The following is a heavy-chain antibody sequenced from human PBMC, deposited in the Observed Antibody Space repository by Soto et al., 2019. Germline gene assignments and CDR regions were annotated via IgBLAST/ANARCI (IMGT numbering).Heavy chain of an antibody. J-gene: IGHJ4*02. CDR1: GFTFSDYW. CDR2: VNSDGTNT. V-gene: IGHV3-74*01. CDR3: ARGRRDTIFTGLDY. Sequence: PGGSLRLSCAVSGFTFSDYWMHWVRQAPGKGLVWVSRVNSDGTNTDYADSLKGRFTISRDNAKNTLYLQVNSLRAEDTAVYYCARGRRDTIFTGLDYWGQGTLVTVSS. D-gene: IGHD3-9*01.